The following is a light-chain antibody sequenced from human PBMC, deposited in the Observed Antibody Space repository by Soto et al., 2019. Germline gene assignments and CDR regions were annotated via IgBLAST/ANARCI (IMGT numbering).Light chain of an antibody. CDR2: AAS. V-gene: IGKV3-20*01. CDR3: QQYGHSPRT. J-gene: IGKJ1*01. Sequence: EVVLTQSPGTLSFSPLERSSLSCRASQSVSNSFLAWYQQKAGQSPRLLIYAASARAIGIPDRFSGSGSGTDFTLTISRLEPEDFAVYYCQQYGHSPRTFGQGTKVDIK. CDR1: QSVSNSF.